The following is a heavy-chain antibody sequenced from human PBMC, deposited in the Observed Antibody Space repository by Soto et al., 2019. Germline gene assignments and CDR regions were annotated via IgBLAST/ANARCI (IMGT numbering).Heavy chain of an antibody. CDR1: GYTFTSYA. V-gene: IGHV1-3*01. Sequence: QVQLVQSGAEVKKPGASVRISCRTSGYTFTSYAITWLRHAPGQRLEWMGWINGGNGDTKYSQKLHDRLPITRDTSATTVSLGLSSLTTEDTAIYHGARGPLSLYSADVRWGQGTLVTVSS. CDR3: ARGPLSLYSADVR. CDR2: INGGNGDT. D-gene: IGHD1-26*01. J-gene: IGHJ4*02.